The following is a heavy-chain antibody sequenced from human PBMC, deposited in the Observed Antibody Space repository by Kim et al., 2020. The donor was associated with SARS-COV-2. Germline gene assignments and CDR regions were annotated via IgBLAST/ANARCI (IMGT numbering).Heavy chain of an antibody. D-gene: IGHD1-26*01. J-gene: IGHJ4*02. CDR2: T. CDR3: AKGTVSGAVDY. Sequence: TYYADSVKGRFTISRDNSKNTLYLQMNSLRAEDTAVYYCAKGTVSGAVDYWGQGTLVTVSS. V-gene: IGHV3-23*01.